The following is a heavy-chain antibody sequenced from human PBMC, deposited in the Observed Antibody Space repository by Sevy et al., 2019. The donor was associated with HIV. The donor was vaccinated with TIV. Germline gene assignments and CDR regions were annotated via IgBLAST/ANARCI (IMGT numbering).Heavy chain of an antibody. CDR2: ITPYDGDT. J-gene: IGHJ4*02. Sequence: ASVKVSCKTSGYIFYNYDINWVRQAPGQGLEWMGWITPYDGDTSYAQKFKGRVSMTTHTSTRTAYMELSSLTSDDAGLYYCVRGRAPDSVMYHFEYWGQGTLVTVSS. D-gene: IGHD1-26*01. V-gene: IGHV1-18*01. CDR3: VRGRAPDSVMYHFEY. CDR1: GYIFYNYD.